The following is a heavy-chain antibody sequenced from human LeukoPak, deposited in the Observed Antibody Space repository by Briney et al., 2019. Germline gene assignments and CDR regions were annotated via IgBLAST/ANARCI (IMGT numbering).Heavy chain of an antibody. V-gene: IGHV3-23*01. Sequence: GGTLRLSCAASGFTFSSYAMSWVRQAPGKWLEWVSAITGGGSSTFYADSVNGRFAISRDNSKNTLYLQMNSLRAEDTAVYYCANSATGVTRAFDIWGQGTMVTVSS. J-gene: IGHJ3*02. CDR1: GFTFSSYA. D-gene: IGHD2-8*01. CDR3: ANSATGVTRAFDI. CDR2: ITGGGSST.